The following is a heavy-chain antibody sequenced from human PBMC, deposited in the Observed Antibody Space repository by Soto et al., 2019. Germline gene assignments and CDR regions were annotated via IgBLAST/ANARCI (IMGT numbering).Heavy chain of an antibody. CDR1: GGSFSGYY. D-gene: IGHD2-15*01. Sequence: PSETLSLTCAVYGGSFSGYYLSWIRQPPGKGLEWIGEINHSGSTNYNPSLKSRVTISVDTSKNQFSLKLSSVTAADTAVYYCARATQKDIVVVVAARPGGAFDIWGQGTMVTVSS. CDR2: INHSGST. J-gene: IGHJ3*02. V-gene: IGHV4-34*01. CDR3: ARATQKDIVVVVAARPGGAFDI.